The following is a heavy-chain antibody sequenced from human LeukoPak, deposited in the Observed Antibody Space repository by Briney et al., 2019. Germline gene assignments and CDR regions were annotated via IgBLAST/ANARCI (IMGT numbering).Heavy chain of an antibody. CDR3: ARTSGSYEDAFDI. J-gene: IGHJ3*02. D-gene: IGHD1-26*01. V-gene: IGHV1-69*01. CDR2: IIPIFGTA. CDR1: GGTFSSYA. Sequence: SVKVSCKASGGTFSSYAISWVRQAPGQGLEWMGGIIPIFGTAKYAQKFQGRVTITADESTSTAYMELSSLRSEDTAVYYCARTSGSYEDAFDIWGQGTMVTVSS.